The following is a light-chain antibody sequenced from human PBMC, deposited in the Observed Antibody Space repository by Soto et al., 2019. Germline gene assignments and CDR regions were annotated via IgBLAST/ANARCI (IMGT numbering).Light chain of an antibody. J-gene: IGLJ3*02. Sequence: QSALTQPASVSGSPGQSITISCTGTSSDVGGYNYVSWYQQHPGKAPKLMIYEVSNRPSGVSGNTASLTISGLQAEDEADYYCSSYTISSTHWVLGGGTKLTVL. V-gene: IGLV2-14*01. CDR1: SSDVGGYNY. CDR2: EVS. CDR3: SSYTISSTHWV.